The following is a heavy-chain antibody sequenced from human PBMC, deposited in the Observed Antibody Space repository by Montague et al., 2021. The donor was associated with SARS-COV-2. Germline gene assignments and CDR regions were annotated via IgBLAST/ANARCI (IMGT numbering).Heavy chain of an antibody. D-gene: IGHD2-8*01. CDR1: GFSLSTSAVG. V-gene: IGHV2-5*01. J-gene: IGHJ1*01. CDR3: AHRIQNLNGFQN. Sequence: PALVKPTQTLTLTCSFSGFSLSTSAVGVGWIRQPPGKALEWLAVIYWNDDKYYDPSLNSRLTITKDTSKNQVVLTMTNMDPVDTATYYCAHRIQNLNGFQNWGPGTLVTVSS. CDR2: IYWNDDK.